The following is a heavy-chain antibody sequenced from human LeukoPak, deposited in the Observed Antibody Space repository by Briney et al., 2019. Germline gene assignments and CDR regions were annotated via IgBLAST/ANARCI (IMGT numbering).Heavy chain of an antibody. V-gene: IGHV2-70*11. Sequence: SGPALVKPTQTLTLTCTFSGFSLSTSGMCVSWIRQPPGKALEWLSRIDWDDDKYYSTSLKTRLTISKDTSKNQVVLTMTNMDPVDAATYYCARTLLRGEDAFDIWGQGTMVTVSS. CDR2: IDWDDDK. J-gene: IGHJ3*02. D-gene: IGHD3-10*01. CDR1: GFSLSTSGMC. CDR3: ARTLLRGEDAFDI.